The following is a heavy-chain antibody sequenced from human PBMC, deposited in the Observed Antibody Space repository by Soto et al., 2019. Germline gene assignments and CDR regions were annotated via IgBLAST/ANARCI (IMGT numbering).Heavy chain of an antibody. CDR2: ISYDENNK. D-gene: IGHD2-15*01. CDR3: ARAGCDGGSCYTLVGLRYGMDV. J-gene: IGHJ6*02. CDR1: GFTFSSYA. V-gene: IGHV3-30-3*01. Sequence: QVQLVESGGGVVQPGRSLRLSCAASGFTFSSYAMYWVRQAPGKGLEWVAVISYDENNKYYADSVKGRFTISRDNSKNTLYLQMNSLRAEGTAVYYCARAGCDGGSCYTLVGLRYGMDVWGQGTTITVSS.